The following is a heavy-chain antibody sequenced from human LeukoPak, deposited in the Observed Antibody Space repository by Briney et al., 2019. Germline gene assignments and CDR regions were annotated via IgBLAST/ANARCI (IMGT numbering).Heavy chain of an antibody. J-gene: IGHJ4*02. V-gene: IGHV3-13*01. CDR1: GFTFSSYD. CDR3: ARGAGTTYGFDY. Sequence: GGSLRLSCAASGFTFSSYDMHWVRQATGKGLEWVSAIGTAGDTYYPGSVKGRFTTSRENAKNSLYLQMNSLRAGDTAVYYCARGAGTTYGFDYWGQGTLVTVSS. D-gene: IGHD1-1*01. CDR2: IGTAGDT.